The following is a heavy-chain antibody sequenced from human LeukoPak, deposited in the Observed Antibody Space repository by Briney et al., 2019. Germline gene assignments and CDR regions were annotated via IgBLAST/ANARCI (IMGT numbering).Heavy chain of an antibody. D-gene: IGHD2-2*01. CDR2: ISGSGGST. V-gene: IGHV3-23*01. Sequence: PGGSLRLSCAASGFTFSSYAMSWVRQAPGKGLEWASAISGSGGSTYYADPVKGRFTISRDNSKNTLYLQMNSLRAEDTAVYYCAKGHAVYCSSTSCYLDYWGQGTLVTVSS. CDR1: GFTFSSYA. J-gene: IGHJ4*02. CDR3: AKGHAVYCSSTSCYLDY.